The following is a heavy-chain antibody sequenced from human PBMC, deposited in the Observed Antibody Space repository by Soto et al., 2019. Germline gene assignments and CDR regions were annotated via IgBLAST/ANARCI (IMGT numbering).Heavy chain of an antibody. J-gene: IGHJ6*02. CDR3: ARDRGFGELLSRYYYYGMDV. CDR2: IWYDGSNK. CDR1: GFTFSIYG. D-gene: IGHD3-10*01. Sequence: PGGSLRLSCAASGFTFSIYGMHLFRQAPGKGLEWVAVIWYDGSNKYYADSVKGRFTISRDNSKNTLYLQMNSLRAEDTAVYYSARDRGFGELLSRYYYYGMDVWGQGTRVTSP. V-gene: IGHV3-33*01.